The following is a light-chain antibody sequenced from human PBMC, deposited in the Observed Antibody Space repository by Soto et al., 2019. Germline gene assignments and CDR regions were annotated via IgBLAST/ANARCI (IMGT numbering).Light chain of an antibody. CDR3: QQYENLPT. V-gene: IGKV1-33*01. CDR2: DAS. J-gene: IGKJ5*01. Sequence: IPITHFLSSLSASVLDRVTFTCQASQNINNYLNWYQQKPGRAPKLLIYDASNLEAGVPSRFRGSGSGTDFTFTISRLQPEDIATYYCQQYENLPTFGQGTRLEIK. CDR1: QNINNY.